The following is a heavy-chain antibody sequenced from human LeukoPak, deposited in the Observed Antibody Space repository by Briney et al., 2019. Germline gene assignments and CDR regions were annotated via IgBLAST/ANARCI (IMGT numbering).Heavy chain of an antibody. CDR1: GYSFTSYW. Sequence: GESLKISCRGSGYSFTSYWIGWGRQMPGKGLEWMGIIYPGDSDTRYSPSFQGQVTISADKSISTAYLQWSSLKASDTAMYYCARLSDILTGYYNYWGQGTLVTVSS. CDR2: IYPGDSDT. V-gene: IGHV5-51*01. D-gene: IGHD3-9*01. J-gene: IGHJ4*02. CDR3: ARLSDILTGYYNY.